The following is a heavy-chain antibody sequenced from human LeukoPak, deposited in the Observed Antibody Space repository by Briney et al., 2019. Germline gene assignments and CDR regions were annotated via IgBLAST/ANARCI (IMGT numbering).Heavy chain of an antibody. D-gene: IGHD3-3*01. CDR3: ARDNYDFWSGYSPEAFDI. CDR1: GYTFTSYG. Sequence: ASVKVSCKASGYTFTSYGISWVRQAPGQGLEWMGWISAYNGSTNYAQKLQGRVTMTTDTSTSTAYMELRSLRSDDTAVYYCARDNYDFWSGYSPEAFDIWGQGTMVTVSS. CDR2: ISAYNGST. V-gene: IGHV1-18*01. J-gene: IGHJ3*02.